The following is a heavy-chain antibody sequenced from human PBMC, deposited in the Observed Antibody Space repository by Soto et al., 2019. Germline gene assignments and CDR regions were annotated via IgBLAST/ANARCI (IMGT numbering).Heavy chain of an antibody. CDR2: IIPIFGTA. CDR1: GGTFSSYA. Sequence: SVKISCKASGGTFSSYAISWVRQAPGQGLEWMGGIIPIFGTANYAQKFQGRVTITADESTSTAYMELSSLTSEDTAVYYCAREGAASSTKLNWFDPWGQGTLVTVSS. CDR3: AREGAASSTKLNWFDP. V-gene: IGHV1-69*13. D-gene: IGHD2-2*01. J-gene: IGHJ5*02.